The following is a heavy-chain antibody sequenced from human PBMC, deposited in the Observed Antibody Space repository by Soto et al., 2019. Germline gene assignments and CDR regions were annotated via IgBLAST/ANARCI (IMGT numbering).Heavy chain of an antibody. CDR3: AREDPTVTTYYGMAV. J-gene: IGHJ6*02. CDR1: GGSISSYY. V-gene: IGHV4-59*01. D-gene: IGHD4-17*01. CDR2: IYYSGST. Sequence: SETLSLNCTVSGGSISSYYWSWIRQPPGKGLEWIGYIYYSGSTNYNPSLKSRVTISVDTSKNQFSLKLSSVTAADTAVYYCAREDPTVTTYYGMAVWGQGTTVTVSS.